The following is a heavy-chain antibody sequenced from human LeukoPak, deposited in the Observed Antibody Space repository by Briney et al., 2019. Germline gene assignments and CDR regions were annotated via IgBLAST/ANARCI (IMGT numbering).Heavy chain of an antibody. Sequence: ASVKVSCKASGYTFTSYGISWVRQAPGQGLEWMGWISAYNGNANYAQKLQGRVTMTTDTSTSTAYMELRSLRSDDTAVYYCARAAAAGYYSYFDYWGQGTLVTVSS. V-gene: IGHV1-18*01. CDR2: ISAYNGNA. J-gene: IGHJ4*02. D-gene: IGHD3-22*01. CDR3: ARAAAAGYYSYFDY. CDR1: GYTFTSYG.